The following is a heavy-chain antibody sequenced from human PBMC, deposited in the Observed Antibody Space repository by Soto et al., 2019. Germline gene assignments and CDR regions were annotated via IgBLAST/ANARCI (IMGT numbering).Heavy chain of an antibody. V-gene: IGHV3-23*01. J-gene: IGHJ4*02. Sequence: PGGSLRLSCAASGFTFSSYAMSWVRQAPGKGLEWVSAINGSGGSTYYADSVKGRFSTSRDNSKNTLYLQMNSLRAEDTAVYYCARVGAAAGTELYFDYWGQGTLVTVSS. CDR2: INGSGGST. CDR3: ARVGAAAGTELYFDY. CDR1: GFTFSSYA. D-gene: IGHD6-13*01.